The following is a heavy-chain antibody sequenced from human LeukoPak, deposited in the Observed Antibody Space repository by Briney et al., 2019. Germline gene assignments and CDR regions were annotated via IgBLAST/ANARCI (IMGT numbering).Heavy chain of an antibody. CDR1: GFTVSNNY. V-gene: IGHV3-53*01. CDR2: IYSGGST. J-gene: IGHJ3*02. CDR3: ARDHYYYDSSGYYGKTDAFDI. Sequence: GGSLRLSCAASGFTVSNNYMNWVRQAPGKGLEWVSVIYSGGSTYYGDSVKGRFTISRDNSKNMVYLQMNSLRAEDTAVYYCARDHYYYDSSGYYGKTDAFDIWGQGTMVTVSS. D-gene: IGHD3-22*01.